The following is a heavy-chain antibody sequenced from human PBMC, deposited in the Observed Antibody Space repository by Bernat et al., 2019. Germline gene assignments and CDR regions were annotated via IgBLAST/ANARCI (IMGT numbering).Heavy chain of an antibody. J-gene: IGHJ4*02. D-gene: IGHD1-26*01. V-gene: IGHV4-4*02. CDR2: IYHSGST. Sequence: QVQLQESGPGLVKPSGTLSLTCAVSGVYISSGHWWSWVRQPPGKGLEWIGEIYHSGSTNYNPSLKSRVTISVDKSENQFSLKLNSVTAADTAVYYCATYSGNSHQWYFDYWGQGTLVTVSS. CDR3: ATYSGNSHQWYFDY. CDR1: GVYISSGHW.